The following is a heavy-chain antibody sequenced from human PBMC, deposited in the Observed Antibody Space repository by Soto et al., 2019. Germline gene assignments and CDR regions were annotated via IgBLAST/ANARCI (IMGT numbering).Heavy chain of an antibody. CDR1: GYTLTELS. CDR3: ATGPRPLLTSGGVIVTYYYHGRDV. Sequence: ASVKVSCKVSGYTLTELSMHWVRQAPGKGLEWMGCFDPEYGETIYAQKFQGRVTMTEDTSTDTAYMELSSLRSEDTAVYYCATGPRPLLTSGGVIVTYYYHGRDVWG. D-gene: IGHD3-16*02. J-gene: IGHJ6*02. CDR2: FDPEYGET. V-gene: IGHV1-24*01.